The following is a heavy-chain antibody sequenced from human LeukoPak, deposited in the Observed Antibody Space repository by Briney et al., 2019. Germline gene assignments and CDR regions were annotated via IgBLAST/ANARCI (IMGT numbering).Heavy chain of an antibody. CDR3: TRSLSPDSSGYSRAFDY. CDR2: IYTSGST. CDR1: GGSISSGSYY. Sequence: SETLSLTCTVSGGSISSGSYYWSWNRQPAGKGLEWIGRIYTSGSTNYNPSLKSRVTISVDTSKNQFSLKLSSVTAADTAVHYCTRSLSPDSSGYSRAFDYWGQGTLVTVSS. V-gene: IGHV4-61*02. J-gene: IGHJ4*02. D-gene: IGHD3-22*01.